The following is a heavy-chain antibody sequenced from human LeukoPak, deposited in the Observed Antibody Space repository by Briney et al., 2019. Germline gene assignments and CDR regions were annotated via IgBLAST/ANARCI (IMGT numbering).Heavy chain of an antibody. V-gene: IGHV3-23*01. D-gene: IGHD1-1*01. CDR2: ISGSGGST. J-gene: IGHJ4*02. CDR3: AKERGFRNSGFDY. Sequence: GGSLRLSCAASGFTLINYAMSWVRQAPGKGLEWVSAISGSGGSTYYADSVKGRFTISRDDSENTLYLQMNSLRAEDTALCYCAKERGFRNSGFDYWGQGTLVTVSS. CDR1: GFTLINYA.